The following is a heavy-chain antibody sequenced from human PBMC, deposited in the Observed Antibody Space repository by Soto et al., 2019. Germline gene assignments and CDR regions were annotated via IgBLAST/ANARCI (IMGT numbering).Heavy chain of an antibody. D-gene: IGHD3-16*01. CDR3: ARGHLGYYYYYMDV. CDR2: IYYSGST. V-gene: IGHV4-59*01. J-gene: IGHJ6*03. Sequence: SETLSLTCTVSGGSISSYYWSWIRQPPGKGLEWIGYIYYSGSTNYNPSLKSRVTISVDTSKNQFSLKLSSVTAADTAVYYCARGHLGYYYYYMDVWGKGTTVTVSS. CDR1: GGSISSYY.